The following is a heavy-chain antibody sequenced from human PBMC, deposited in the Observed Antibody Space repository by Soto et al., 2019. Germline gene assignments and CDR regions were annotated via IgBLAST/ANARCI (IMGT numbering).Heavy chain of an antibody. D-gene: IGHD1-1*01. CDR2: ASGNGGYT. CDR1: GFTFSSYA. Sequence: GGSLRLSCAASGFTFSSYAMSWVRQAPGKGLEWVSAASGNGGYTYYADSVKGRFTISRDNSKNTLYLQMNNVRVEDTAVYYCARVNDWDDIAFDFWGQGTLVTVSS. J-gene: IGHJ4*02. CDR3: ARVNDWDDIAFDF. V-gene: IGHV3-23*01.